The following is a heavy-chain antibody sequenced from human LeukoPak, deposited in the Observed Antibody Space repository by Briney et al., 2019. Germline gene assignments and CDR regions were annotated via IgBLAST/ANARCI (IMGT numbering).Heavy chain of an antibody. CDR2: ISGSGGST. CDR3: AKEARSNNFDY. J-gene: IGHJ4*02. D-gene: IGHD2-15*01. CDR1: GFTFSNYA. Sequence: GGSLRLSCAASGFTFSNYAMSGVRQAPGKGLEWVSAISGSGGSTYYADSVKGRFTISRDTSKNTLYLRMNSLRAEDTAVYYCAKEARSNNFDYWGQGTLVTVSS. V-gene: IGHV3-23*01.